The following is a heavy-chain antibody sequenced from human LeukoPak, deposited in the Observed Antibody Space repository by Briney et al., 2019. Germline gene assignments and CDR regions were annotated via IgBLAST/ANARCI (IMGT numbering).Heavy chain of an antibody. Sequence: SETLSLICAVYGGSFSGYYWSWIRQPTGKGLEWIGEINHSGSTNYNPSLKSRVTISVDTSKNQFSLKLSSVTAADTAVYYCARVTYYDILTGHLKAFDIWGQGAMVTVSS. D-gene: IGHD3-9*01. CDR2: INHSGST. J-gene: IGHJ3*02. V-gene: IGHV4-34*01. CDR3: ARVTYYDILTGHLKAFDI. CDR1: GGSFSGYY.